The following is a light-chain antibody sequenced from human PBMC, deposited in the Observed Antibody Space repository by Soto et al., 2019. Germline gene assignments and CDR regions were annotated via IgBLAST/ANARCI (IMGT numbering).Light chain of an antibody. V-gene: IGLV2-14*01. J-gene: IGLJ1*01. CDR1: SSDVGGYNY. CDR3: NSYTSRYTFV. CDR2: EVN. Sequence: QSALTQPASVSGSPGQSITISCTGTSSDVGGYNYVSWYQQHPGKAPKLMIYEVNNRPSEVSNRFSGFKSGNTASLTISGLQPEDEADYYCNSYTSRYTFVLGTGTKV.